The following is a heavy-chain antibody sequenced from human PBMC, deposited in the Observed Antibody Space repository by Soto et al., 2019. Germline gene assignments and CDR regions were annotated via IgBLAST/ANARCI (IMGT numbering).Heavy chain of an antibody. V-gene: IGHV3-9*01. Sequence: EVQLVESGGGLVQPGRSLRLSCAASGFTFDDHVMHWVRQAPGKGLEWVSGISWNSDTVAYAGSVRGRFTISRDNAKNSLYLEMMGLRSEETALYYCVNDGGYCSNDRCAHDALDIWGQGTMVTVSS. J-gene: IGHJ3*02. CDR1: GFTFDDHV. CDR3: VNDGGYCSNDRCAHDALDI. D-gene: IGHD2-8*01. CDR2: ISWNSDTV.